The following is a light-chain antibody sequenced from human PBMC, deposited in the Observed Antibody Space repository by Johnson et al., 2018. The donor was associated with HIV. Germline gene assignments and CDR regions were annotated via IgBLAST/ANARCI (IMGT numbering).Light chain of an antibody. Sequence: QSVLTQPPSVSAAPGQTVTISCSGSSSNIGNNYVSWYKQLPGTVPKLLIYDNNKRPSGIPDRFFGSKSGTSATLDITGLQTGDEGDYYCGTWDSGLNAYVFGTGTKVTVL. V-gene: IGLV1-51*01. CDR3: GTWDSGLNAYV. CDR1: SSNIGNNY. CDR2: DNN. J-gene: IGLJ1*01.